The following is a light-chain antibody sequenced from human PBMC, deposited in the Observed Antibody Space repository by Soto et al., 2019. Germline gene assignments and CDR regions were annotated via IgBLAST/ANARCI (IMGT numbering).Light chain of an antibody. CDR3: LSFDSRPSVV. J-gene: IGLJ2*01. Sequence: QSVLTQPPSVSGAPGQRVTISCTGSSSNIGAGYDVHWYQQLPGRAPKLLIYGNTNRPSGVPDRFSGSKSGTSASLAITGLQAEDGACYYCLSFDSRPSVVFGGGTQVTGL. CDR2: GNT. CDR1: SSNIGAGYD. V-gene: IGLV1-40*01.